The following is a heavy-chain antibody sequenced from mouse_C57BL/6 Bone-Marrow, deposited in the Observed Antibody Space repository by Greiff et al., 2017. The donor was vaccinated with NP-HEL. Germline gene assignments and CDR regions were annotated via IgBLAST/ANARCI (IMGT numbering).Heavy chain of an antibody. CDR2: ISSGGSYT. D-gene: IGHD2-3*01. CDR1: GFTFSSYG. J-gene: IGHJ2*01. Sequence: DVKLVESGGDLVKPGGSLKLSCAASGFTFSSYGMSWVRQTPDKRLEWVATISSGGSYTYYPDSVKGRFTISRDNAKNTLYLQMSSLKSEDTAMYYCARHTLDGYFDYWGQGTTLTVSS. CDR3: ARHTLDGYFDY. V-gene: IGHV5-6*02.